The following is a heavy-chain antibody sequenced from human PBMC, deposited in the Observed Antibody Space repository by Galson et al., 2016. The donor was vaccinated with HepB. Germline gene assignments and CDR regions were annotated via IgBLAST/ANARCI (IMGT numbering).Heavy chain of an antibody. CDR1: GFTFSSYG. J-gene: IGHJ4*02. V-gene: IGHV3-33*01. D-gene: IGHD3-10*01. CDR3: ASLGSLGSFSRGLY. CDR2: IWYDGSNE. Sequence: SLRLSCAASGFTFSSYGMHWVRQAPGKGLEWVAVIWYDGSNEYYADSVKGRFTISRDNSKNTLYLQVNSLRAEDTAVYYCASLGSLGSFSRGLYWGQGTLVTVSS.